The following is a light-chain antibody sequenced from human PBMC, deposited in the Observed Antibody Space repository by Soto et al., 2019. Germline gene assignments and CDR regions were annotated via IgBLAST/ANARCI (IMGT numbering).Light chain of an antibody. CDR3: QEGHNWPLT. CDR1: QSISTE. CDR2: SAS. Sequence: EIAMTQSPATLSVSAGERTTVSCRASQSISTELAWYQQIPGQPPRLLIYSASTRATGVPARFTGSGSGSEFNLTISGLQSEDFAIYYCQEGHNWPLTFGQGTRREI. V-gene: IGKV3-15*01. J-gene: IGKJ2*01.